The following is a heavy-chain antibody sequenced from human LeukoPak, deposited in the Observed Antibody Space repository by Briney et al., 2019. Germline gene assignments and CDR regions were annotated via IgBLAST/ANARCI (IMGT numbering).Heavy chain of an antibody. CDR1: GYTCTSYG. V-gene: IGHV1-18*01. Sequence: ASVKVSCKASGYTCTSYGISWVRQAPGQGLEWMGWISAYNGNTNYAQKLQGRVTMTTDTSTSTAYMELRSLRSDDTAVYYCARDTPGYGLRDYDSSGYYLHWGQGTLVTVSS. CDR3: ARDTPGYGLRDYDSSGYYLH. CDR2: ISAYNGNT. J-gene: IGHJ4*02. D-gene: IGHD3-22*01.